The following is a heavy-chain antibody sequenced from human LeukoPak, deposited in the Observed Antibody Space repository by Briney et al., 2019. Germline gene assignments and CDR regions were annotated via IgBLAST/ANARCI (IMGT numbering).Heavy chain of an antibody. V-gene: IGHV1-2*02. CDR3: ARDSTFYYDSSGYPNDG. Sequence: ASVTVSCTASGYTFTVYNMHWVRQAPGQGLEWMGWINPNSGGTNYAQKFQGRVTMTRDTSISTGYMELSRLRSDDMAVYYCARDSTFYYDSSGYPNDGWGQRTLVTVSS. D-gene: IGHD3-22*01. CDR1: GYTFTVYN. J-gene: IGHJ4*02. CDR2: INPNSGGT.